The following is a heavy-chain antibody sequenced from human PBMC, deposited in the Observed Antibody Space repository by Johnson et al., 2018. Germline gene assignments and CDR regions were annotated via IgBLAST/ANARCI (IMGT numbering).Heavy chain of an antibody. CDR3: ARAGSSGFHHERDDAFDI. J-gene: IGHJ3*02. Sequence: VQLVESGGGLVQPGGSLRLSCAASGFPFSSYWMSWARQAPGKGLEWVANIYQDGSEKYYVDSVQGRFTISRDNAKSSLYLQMTSLRAVDTAVYYWARAGSSGFHHERDDAFDIGGKGTTVTVSS. CDR1: GFPFSSYW. CDR2: IYQDGSEK. V-gene: IGHV3-7*04. D-gene: IGHD6-13*01.